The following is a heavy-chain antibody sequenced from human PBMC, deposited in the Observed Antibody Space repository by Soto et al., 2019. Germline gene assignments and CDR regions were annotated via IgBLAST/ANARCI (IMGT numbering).Heavy chain of an antibody. CDR2: IYYSGST. V-gene: IGHV4-59*01. D-gene: IGHD2-2*01. CDR1: GGSISSYY. J-gene: IGHJ6*02. Sequence: NPSETLSLTCTVSGGSISSYYWSWIRQPPGKGLEWIGYIYYSGSTNYNPSLKSRVTISVDTSKNQFSLKLSSVTAADTAVYYCARERYQLLSYGMDVWGQGTTVTVSS. CDR3: ARERYQLLSYGMDV.